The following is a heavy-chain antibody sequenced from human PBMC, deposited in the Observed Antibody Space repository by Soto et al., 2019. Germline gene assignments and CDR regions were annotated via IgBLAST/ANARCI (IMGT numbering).Heavy chain of an antibody. Sequence: SETLSLTCAVSGGSISSYYWSWIRQPPGKGLEWIGDIYYSGSTNYNPSLKSRVTISVDTSKNQFSLKLSSVTAADTAVYYCARDKAGYRSLSLTFDYWGQGTLVTVSS. CDR2: IYYSGST. J-gene: IGHJ4*02. CDR1: GGSISSYY. V-gene: IGHV4-59*12. D-gene: IGHD6-6*01. CDR3: ARDKAGYRSLSLTFDY.